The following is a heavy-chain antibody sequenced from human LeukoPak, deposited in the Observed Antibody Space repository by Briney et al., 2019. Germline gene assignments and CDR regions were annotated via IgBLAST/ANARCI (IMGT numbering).Heavy chain of an antibody. J-gene: IGHJ4*02. V-gene: IGHV5-10-1*01. CDR3: AARARDYGDFDFDY. Sequence: GESLRISCKGSGYSFTSYWITWVRQMPGKSLEWMGRIDPSDSYTNYSPSFQGHVTISADKSISTAYLQWSSLKASDTAMYYCAARARDYGDFDFDYWGQGTLVTVPS. D-gene: IGHD4-17*01. CDR2: IDPSDSYT. CDR1: GYSFTSYW.